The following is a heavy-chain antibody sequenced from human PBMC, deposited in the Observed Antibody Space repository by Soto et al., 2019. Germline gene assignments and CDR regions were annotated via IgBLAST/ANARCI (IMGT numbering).Heavy chain of an antibody. CDR3: TRQRGYSSGQCGFDP. CDR2: IRSKVNSYAT. Sequence: PGGSLRLSCAASGFTFSGSAMHWGRQASGKGLEWVGRIRSKVNSYATAYAASVKGRFTISRDDSKNTAYLQMNSLKTEDTAVYYCTRQRGYSSGQCGFDPWGQGTLVTVSS. D-gene: IGHD5-18*01. V-gene: IGHV3-73*01. J-gene: IGHJ5*02. CDR1: GFTFSGSA.